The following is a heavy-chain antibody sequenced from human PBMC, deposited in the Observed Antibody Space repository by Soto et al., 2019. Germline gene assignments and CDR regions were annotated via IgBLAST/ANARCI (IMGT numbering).Heavy chain of an antibody. Sequence: EVQLLESGGGLVQPGGFLRLSCAASGFVFSSYAMSWVRQAPGKGLEWVSAISGSGTTAYYADSVKGRFIFSRDNPKNTMYLQMNSLRAEDTAVYFCAKTTDGWFSAFEIWGQGTVVTVSS. J-gene: IGHJ3*02. CDR2: ISGSGTTA. V-gene: IGHV3-23*01. CDR1: GFVFSSYA. D-gene: IGHD6-19*01. CDR3: AKTTDGWFSAFEI.